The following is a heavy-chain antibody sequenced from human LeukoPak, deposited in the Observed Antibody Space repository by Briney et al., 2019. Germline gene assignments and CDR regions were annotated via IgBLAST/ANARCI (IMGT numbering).Heavy chain of an antibody. CDR3: ARNEDPGFTNYYYHGMDV. V-gene: IGHV1-18*01. D-gene: IGHD1-1*01. Sequence: GASVTVSCKASGYAFSDFGLSWVRQAPGQGLEWMGWISTYNGNTNYAQKLQGRVTMTTDTSTSTAYMELRSLRSDDTAVYYCARNEDPGFTNYYYHGMDVWGQGTTVTVSS. J-gene: IGHJ6*02. CDR2: ISTYNGNT. CDR1: GYAFSDFG.